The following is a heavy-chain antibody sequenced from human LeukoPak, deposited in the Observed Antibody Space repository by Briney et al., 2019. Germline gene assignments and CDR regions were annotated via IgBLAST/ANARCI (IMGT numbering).Heavy chain of an antibody. J-gene: IGHJ4*02. D-gene: IGHD3-22*01. V-gene: IGHV3-33*01. CDR3: ARELSPVVKYYFEY. CDR1: GFTFSSYG. CDR2: IWYDGSNK. Sequence: GRSLRLSCAASGFTFSSYGIHWVRQAPGKELEWVAVIWYDGSNKYYADSVKGRFTISRDNSKNTLYLQMNSLRAEDTALYYCARELSPVVKYYFEYWGQGTLVTVSP.